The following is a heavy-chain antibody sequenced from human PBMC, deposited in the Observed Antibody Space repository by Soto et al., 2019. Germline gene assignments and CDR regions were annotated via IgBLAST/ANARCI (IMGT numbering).Heavy chain of an antibody. CDR3: AKEGQYDILTGYYFY. V-gene: IGHV3-23*01. Sequence: GSLRLSCAASGFTFYNYAMTWVRQAPGRGLEWVSSISRSGDTTYYADSVKGRFTISRDTSKNTLYLQMSSLGAGDTAVYYCAKEGQYDILTGYYFYWGQGTLVTVSS. J-gene: IGHJ4*02. D-gene: IGHD3-9*01. CDR1: GFTFYNYA. CDR2: ISRSGDTT.